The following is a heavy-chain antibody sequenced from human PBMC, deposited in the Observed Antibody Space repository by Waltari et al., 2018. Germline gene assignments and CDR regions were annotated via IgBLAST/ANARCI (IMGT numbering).Heavy chain of an antibody. D-gene: IGHD3-10*01. Sequence: QVQLVQSGAEVKKPGSSVKVSCKASGGTFSNYAVSWVRQAPGQGLEWMGGIIPMLGVANYAPKFQGRVTITADKSTSTAYMELSSLRSDDTAVFYCARDPHYFGSGTSGYWGQGTLVTVSS. J-gene: IGHJ4*02. CDR2: IIPMLGVA. CDR1: GGTFSNYA. V-gene: IGHV1-69*10. CDR3: ARDPHYFGSGTSGY.